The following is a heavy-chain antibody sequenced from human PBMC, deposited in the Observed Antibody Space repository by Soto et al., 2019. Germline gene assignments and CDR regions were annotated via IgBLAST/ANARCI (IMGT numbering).Heavy chain of an antibody. CDR1: GFTVSDS. CDR2: IHSDGST. D-gene: IGHD3-3*01. V-gene: IGHV3-53*01. Sequence: GGSLRLSCSVAGFTVSDSMSWVRQAPGKGLECVSFIHSDGSTHYTDSVRGRFTISRDNSKNTLYLQMNSLRDEDTAVYYCARDPITIFGVAMDYYYGMDVWGQGTTVTVSS. J-gene: IGHJ6*02. CDR3: ARDPITIFGVAMDYYYGMDV.